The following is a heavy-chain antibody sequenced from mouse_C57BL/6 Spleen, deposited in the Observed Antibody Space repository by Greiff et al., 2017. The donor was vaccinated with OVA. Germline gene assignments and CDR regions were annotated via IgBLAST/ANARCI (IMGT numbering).Heavy chain of an antibody. D-gene: IGHD2-1*01. CDR1: GFTFSSYA. Sequence: EVQVVESGEGLVKPGGSLKLSCAASGFTFSSYAMSWVRQTPEQRLEWVAYIRSGGDCIYYTDTVKGQFTISRDNARNTLYLQMSSLKSEDTDMYDCTRACGNYGGYAKDYWGQGTSVTVSS. V-gene: IGHV5-9-1*02. J-gene: IGHJ4*01. CDR3: TRACGNYGGYAKDY. CDR2: IRSGGDCI.